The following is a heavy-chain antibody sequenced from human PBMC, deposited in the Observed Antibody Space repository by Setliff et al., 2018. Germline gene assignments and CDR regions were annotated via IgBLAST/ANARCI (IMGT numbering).Heavy chain of an antibody. D-gene: IGHD1-1*01. CDR2: IYHSGNT. J-gene: IGHJ4*02. V-gene: IGHV4-38-2*02. CDR1: GDSISSTYH. CDR3: AKAGGYNFAD. Sequence: SETLSLTCNVSGDSISSTYHWGWIRQSPGKGLEWIGTIYHSGNTYYNPSLNSRLTISVDTSKNQFSLKLSSVTAADTAVYYCAKAGGYNFADWGQGTLVTVSS.